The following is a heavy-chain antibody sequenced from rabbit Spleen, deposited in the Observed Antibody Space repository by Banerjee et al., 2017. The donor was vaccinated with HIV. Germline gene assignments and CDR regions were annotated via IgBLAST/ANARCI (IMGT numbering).Heavy chain of an antibody. D-gene: IGHD2-1*01. J-gene: IGHJ4*01. CDR3: ARRNTDYGGGAYYFNL. V-gene: IGHV1S8*01. Sequence: QEQLEESGGDLVKPGGSLTLSCKASGFSLSIYAMSWVRQAPGKGLEWIGTISTGGNTYYANWVNGRFTISSDNAQNTVDLQMNSLTAADTATYFCARRNTDYGGGAYYFNLWGQGTLVTVS. CDR1: GFSLSIYA. CDR2: ISTGGNT.